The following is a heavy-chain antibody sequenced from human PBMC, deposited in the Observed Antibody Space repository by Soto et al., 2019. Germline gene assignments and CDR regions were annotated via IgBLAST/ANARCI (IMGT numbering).Heavy chain of an antibody. CDR1: GFTLRDYW. CDR3: ARELIAGTTDY. V-gene: IGHV3-30-3*01. D-gene: IGHD3-22*01. J-gene: IGHJ4*02. CDR2: IYVDGSTK. Sequence: GGSLRLSCAASGFTLRDYWMHWVRQTPGKGLVWVALIYVDGSTKNYADSVKGRFTISRDNSKNTLYLQMNSLRAEDTAVYYCARELIAGTTDYWGQGTLVTVSS.